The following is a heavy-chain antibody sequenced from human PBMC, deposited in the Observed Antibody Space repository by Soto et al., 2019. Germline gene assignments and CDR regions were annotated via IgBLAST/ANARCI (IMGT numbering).Heavy chain of an antibody. J-gene: IGHJ5*01. V-gene: IGHV3-23*01. D-gene: IGHD6-19*01. CDR1: GFIFSDYA. Sequence: DVQLLESGGGLVQPGGSLRLSCAASGFIFSDYAMTWVRQAPGKGLEWVSGIGGGGSDTYYVDSVKGRFTISRDNSKNTLYLQMNSLRAEDTALYFCAKDGVPFNGQWDWFDSWGQGTLVTVSS. CDR3: AKDGVPFNGQWDWFDS. CDR2: IGGGGSDT.